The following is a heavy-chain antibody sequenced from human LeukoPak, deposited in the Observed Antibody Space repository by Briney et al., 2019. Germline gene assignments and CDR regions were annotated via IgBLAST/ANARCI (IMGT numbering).Heavy chain of an antibody. CDR1: GYTLTSYG. CDR3: ARVPQARGVLWYSSSWYYFDY. J-gene: IGHJ4*02. CDR2: ISAYNGNT. Sequence: ASVKVSCKASGYTLTSYGISWVRQAPGQGLEWMGWISAYNGNTNYAQKLQGRVTMTTDTSTSTAYMELRSLRSDDTAVYYCARVPQARGVLWYSSSWYYFDYWGQGTLVTVSS. D-gene: IGHD6-13*01. V-gene: IGHV1-18*01.